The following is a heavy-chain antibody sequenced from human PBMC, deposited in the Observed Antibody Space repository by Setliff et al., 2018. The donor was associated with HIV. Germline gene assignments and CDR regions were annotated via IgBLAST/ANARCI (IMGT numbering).Heavy chain of an antibody. J-gene: IGHJ6*03. CDR1: GFTFSTFA. D-gene: IGHD3-10*01. CDR3: ARGVPEEQKLYYYYYYMDV. Sequence: PGGSLRPSCVASGFTFSTFAMNWVRQAPGKGLEWVSVISFDGTKTSYADSVKDRFTISRDNSKNTVYLQMNSLRAEDTAVYYCARGVPEEQKLYYYYYYMDVWGKGTTVTVSS. V-gene: IGHV3-30*07. CDR2: ISFDGTKT.